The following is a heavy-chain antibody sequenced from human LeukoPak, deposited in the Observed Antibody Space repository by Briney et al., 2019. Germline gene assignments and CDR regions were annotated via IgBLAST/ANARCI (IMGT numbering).Heavy chain of an antibody. CDR3: ARVRGQWLVRYFDY. Sequence: PSETLSLTCAVYGGSFSGYYWSWIRQPPGKGLEWIGEINHSGSTNYNPSLKSRVTISVDTSKNQFSLKLSSVTAADTAVYYCARVRGQWLVRYFDYWGQGTLVTVSS. D-gene: IGHD6-19*01. CDR2: INHSGST. CDR1: GGSFSGYY. V-gene: IGHV4-34*01. J-gene: IGHJ4*02.